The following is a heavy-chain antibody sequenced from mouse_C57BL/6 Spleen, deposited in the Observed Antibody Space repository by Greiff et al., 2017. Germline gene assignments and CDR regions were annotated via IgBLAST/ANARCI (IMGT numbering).Heavy chain of an antibody. CDR3: ARRPDAMDY. J-gene: IGHJ4*01. V-gene: IGHV1-26*01. CDR2: INPNNGGT. CDR1: GYTFTDYY. Sequence: VQLQQSGPELVKPGASVKISCKASGYTFTDYYMNWVKQSHGKSLEWIGYINPNNGGTSYNQKFKGKATLTVDKSSSTAYMELRSLTSEDSAVXYCARRPDAMDYWGQGTSVTVSS.